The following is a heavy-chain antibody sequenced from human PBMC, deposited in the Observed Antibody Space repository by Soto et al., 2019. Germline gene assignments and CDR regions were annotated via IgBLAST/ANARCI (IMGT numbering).Heavy chain of an antibody. V-gene: IGHV4-4*02. CDR1: GGSISSSNW. Sequence: QVQLQESGPGLMKPSGTLSLTCAVSGGSISSSNWWCWVRQPPGKGLEWIGEINHGGSINYNPSLKSRLTISIDKSKNQFSLNLRSVTAADTAVYYCARFRVVAGTYYYGMDVWGQGTTVTVSS. D-gene: IGHD6-19*01. CDR2: INHGGSI. J-gene: IGHJ6*02. CDR3: ARFRVVAGTYYYGMDV.